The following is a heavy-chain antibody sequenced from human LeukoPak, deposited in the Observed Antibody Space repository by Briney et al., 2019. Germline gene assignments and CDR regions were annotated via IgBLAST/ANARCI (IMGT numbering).Heavy chain of an antibody. J-gene: IGHJ6*03. CDR2: IYYSGTT. CDR3: AREKVTTDNYYYMDV. Sequence: SETLSLTCTVSGGSISTYYWSWIRQPPGKGLEWIGYIYYSGTTTYNPSLKSRVIISVDTSKNQFSLNLSSVTAADTALYYCAREKVTTDNYYYMDVWGKGTTVTVSS. D-gene: IGHD4-11*01. V-gene: IGHV4-59*01. CDR1: GGSISTYY.